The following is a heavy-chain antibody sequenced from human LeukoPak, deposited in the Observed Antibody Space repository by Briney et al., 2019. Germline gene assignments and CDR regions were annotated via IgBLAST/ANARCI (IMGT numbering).Heavy chain of an antibody. CDR3: ARARPSGDFDY. V-gene: IGHV3-21*01. CDR2: IRSSSSYI. CDR1: GFTFSSYS. Sequence: GGSLTLSCAASGFTFSSYSMNWVRQAPGKGLEWVSSIRSSSSYIYYADSVKGRFTISRDNAKNSLYLQMNSLRAEDTAVYYCARARPSGDFDYWGQGTLVTVSS. D-gene: IGHD3-10*01. J-gene: IGHJ4*02.